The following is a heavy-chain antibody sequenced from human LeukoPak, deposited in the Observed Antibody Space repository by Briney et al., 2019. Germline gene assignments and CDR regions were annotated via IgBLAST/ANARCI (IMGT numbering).Heavy chain of an antibody. CDR3: AAGYSSSDGGIDY. Sequence: SETLSLTCTVSGGSISSYYWSWIRQPAGKGLEWIGYIYNSGGTNYNPSLKSRVTISIDTSKNQFSLKLNSVTAADTAVYYCAAGYSSSDGGIDYWGQGTLVTVSS. V-gene: IGHV4-59*01. J-gene: IGHJ4*02. CDR2: IYNSGGT. D-gene: IGHD6-13*01. CDR1: GGSISSYY.